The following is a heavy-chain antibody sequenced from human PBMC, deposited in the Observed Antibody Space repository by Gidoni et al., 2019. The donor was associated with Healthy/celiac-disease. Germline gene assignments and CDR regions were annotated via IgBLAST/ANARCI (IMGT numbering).Heavy chain of an antibody. J-gene: IGHJ4*02. CDR3: ARDPGSGSYYNVLPFDY. V-gene: IGHV3-33*01. CDR1: GFTFSRYG. D-gene: IGHD3-10*01. CDR2: IWYDGSNK. Sequence: QVQLVESGGGVVQPGRSLRLSCAASGFTFSRYGMHWVRQAPGKGLEWVAVIWYDGSNKYYADSVKGRFTISRDNSKNTLYLQMNSLRAEDTAVYYCARDPGSGSYYNVLPFDYWGQGTLVTVSS.